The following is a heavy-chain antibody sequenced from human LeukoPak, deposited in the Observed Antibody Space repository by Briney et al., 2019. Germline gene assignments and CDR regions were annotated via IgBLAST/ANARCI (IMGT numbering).Heavy chain of an antibody. V-gene: IGHV3-30*02. CDR3: AKERYSNYPFDY. D-gene: IGHD4-11*01. Sequence: GGSLRLSCAASGFTFSSYGVHWVRQAPGKGLEWVAFIRYDGSNKYYADSVKGRFTISRDNSKNTLYLQMNSLRAEDTAVYYCAKERYSNYPFDYWGQGTLVTVSS. CDR2: IRYDGSNK. J-gene: IGHJ4*02. CDR1: GFTFSSYG.